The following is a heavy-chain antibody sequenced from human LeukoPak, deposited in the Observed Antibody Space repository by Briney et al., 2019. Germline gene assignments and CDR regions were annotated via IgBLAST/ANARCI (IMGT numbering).Heavy chain of an antibody. CDR2: ISGSGATT. D-gene: IGHD4-11*01. J-gene: IGHJ4*02. CDR3: AKAGRLQAGAGWIDY. V-gene: IGHV3-23*01. Sequence: GGSLRLSCAASEFIFSNYAMTWVPQAPGKGLEWVSSISGSGATTYYADHVKGRFTISRDKSKNTLYLQMNSLRAEDTAIYYCAKAGRLQAGAGWIDYWGQGTLVTVS. CDR1: EFIFSNYA.